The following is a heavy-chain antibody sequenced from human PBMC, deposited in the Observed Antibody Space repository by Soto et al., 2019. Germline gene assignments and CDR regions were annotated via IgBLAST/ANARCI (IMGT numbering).Heavy chain of an antibody. CDR1: GFTFSSYA. Sequence: EVQLLESGGGLVQPGGSLRLSCAASGFTFSSYAMSWVRQAPGKGLEWVSAISGSGGSTYYADSVKGRFTISRDNSKNTLCLQMNSLRAEDKAVYYCAKSGDGGFRSKKTDYWGQGTLVTVSS. D-gene: IGHD2-21*02. CDR3: AKSGDGGFRSKKTDY. V-gene: IGHV3-23*01. J-gene: IGHJ4*02. CDR2: ISGSGGST.